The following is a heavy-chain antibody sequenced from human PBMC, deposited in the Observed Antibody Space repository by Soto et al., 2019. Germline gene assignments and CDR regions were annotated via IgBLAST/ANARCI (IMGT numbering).Heavy chain of an antibody. J-gene: IGHJ4*02. V-gene: IGHV3-30-3*01. CDR3: ARGVVVVVAATPLDY. D-gene: IGHD2-15*01. CDR1: GFTFSDNA. Sequence: QVQLVESGGGVVQPGRSLRLSCAASGFTFSDNAMHWVRQAPGKGLEWVAVISYDGSNKYYGDSVKGRFTSSRDNSNNALYLQMNSLRAEDTAVYYCARGVVVVVAATPLDYWGQGTLVTVSS. CDR2: ISYDGSNK.